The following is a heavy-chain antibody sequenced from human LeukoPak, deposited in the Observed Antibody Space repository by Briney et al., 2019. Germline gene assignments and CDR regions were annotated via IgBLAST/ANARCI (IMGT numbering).Heavy chain of an antibody. CDR3: ASTIATRYFDY. CDR1: GFNFKNYW. CDR2: IINDGSST. Sequence: TGGSLRLSCAASGFNFKNYWMHWVRQAPGKGLEWVSRIINDGSSTTYADSVKGRFTISRDNAKNSLYPQMNSLRAEDTAVYYCASTIATRYFDYWGQGTLVTVSS. V-gene: IGHV3-74*01. J-gene: IGHJ4*02. D-gene: IGHD6-6*01.